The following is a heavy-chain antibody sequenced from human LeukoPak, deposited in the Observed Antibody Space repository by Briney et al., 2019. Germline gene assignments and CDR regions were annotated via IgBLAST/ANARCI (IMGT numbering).Heavy chain of an antibody. CDR2: IYHSGST. Sequence: SETLSLTCAVSGYSIRSGYYWGWIRQLPGKGLEWIGSIYHSGSTYYNPSLNSRVTISVDRSKNQFSLKQSSVTAADTAVYYCAREGYYDFWTPSYYFDYWGQGTLVTVSS. J-gene: IGHJ4*02. CDR3: AREGYYDFWTPSYYFDY. V-gene: IGHV4-38-2*02. D-gene: IGHD3-3*01. CDR1: GYSIRSGYY.